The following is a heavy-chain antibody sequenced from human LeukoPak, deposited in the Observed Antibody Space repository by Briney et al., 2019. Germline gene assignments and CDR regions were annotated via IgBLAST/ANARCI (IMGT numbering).Heavy chain of an antibody. V-gene: IGHV3-33*06. CDR2: IWYDGSNK. J-gene: IGHJ6*03. CDR1: GFTFSSYG. CDR3: AKEGYYGSGSYYMDV. D-gene: IGHD3-10*01. Sequence: PGGSLRLSCAASGFTFSSYGMHWVRRAPGKGLEWVAVIWYDGSNKYYADSVKGRFTISRDNSKNTLYLQMNSLRAEDTAVYYCAKEGYYGSGSYYMDVWGKGTTVTVSS.